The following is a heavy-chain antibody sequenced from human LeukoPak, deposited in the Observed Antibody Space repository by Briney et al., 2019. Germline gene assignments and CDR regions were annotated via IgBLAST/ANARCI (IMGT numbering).Heavy chain of an antibody. CDR1: GFTFSTHW. V-gene: IGHV3-74*01. J-gene: IGHJ5*02. CDR3: TRDRSTLNWFDP. Sequence: GGSLRLSCAASGFTFSTHWMHWVRQAPGKGLVWVSRINSDGSSTNYADSVKGRFTISRDNAKNTLYLQMNSLRVKDTAVYYCTRDRSTLNWFDPWGQGTQVTVSS. D-gene: IGHD6-13*01. CDR2: INSDGSST.